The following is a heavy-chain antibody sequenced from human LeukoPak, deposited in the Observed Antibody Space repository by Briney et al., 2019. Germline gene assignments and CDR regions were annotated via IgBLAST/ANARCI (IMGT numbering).Heavy chain of an antibody. J-gene: IGHJ4*02. D-gene: IGHD5-18*01. V-gene: IGHV3-66*01. Sequence: PGGSLRLSCAASGFIVSGNYMGWVRQAPGKGLEWVSIIYTGGSPYYADSAKGRFTISRDNSKNTLYLQMNSLRAEDTAVYYCARGGYGRGDYFDYWGQGTLVTVSS. CDR2: IYTGGSP. CDR1: GFIVSGNY. CDR3: ARGGYGRGDYFDY.